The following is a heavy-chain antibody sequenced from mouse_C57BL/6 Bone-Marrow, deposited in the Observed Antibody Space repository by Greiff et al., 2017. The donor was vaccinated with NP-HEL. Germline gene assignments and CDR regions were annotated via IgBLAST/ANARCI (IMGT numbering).Heavy chain of an antibody. V-gene: IGHV5-17*01. CDR3: ASFYYDYDENAMDY. D-gene: IGHD2-4*01. CDR2: ISSGSSTI. CDR1: GFTFSDYG. J-gene: IGHJ4*01. Sequence: EVKLMESGGGLVKPGGSLKLSCAASGFTFSDYGMHWVRQAPETGLEWVAYISSGSSTIYYADTVKGRFTISRDNAKNTLFLQMTSLRSEDTATYYCASFYYDYDENAMDYWGQGTSVTVSS.